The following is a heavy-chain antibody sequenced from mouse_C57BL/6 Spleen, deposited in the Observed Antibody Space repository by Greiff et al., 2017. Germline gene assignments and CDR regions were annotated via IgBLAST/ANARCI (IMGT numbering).Heavy chain of an antibody. CDR2: IDPSDSET. Sequence: QVQLQQPGAELVRPGSSVKLSCKASGYTFTSYWMHWVKQRPIQGLEWIGNIDPSDSETHYNQKFKDKATLTVDKSSSTAYMQLSSLTSEDSAVYYCAREDGSSLFDYWGQGTTLTVSS. J-gene: IGHJ2*01. CDR1: GYTFTSYW. CDR3: AREDGSSLFDY. V-gene: IGHV1-52*01. D-gene: IGHD1-1*01.